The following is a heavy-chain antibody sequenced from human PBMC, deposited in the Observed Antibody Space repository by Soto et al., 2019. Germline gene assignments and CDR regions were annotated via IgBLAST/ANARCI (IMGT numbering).Heavy chain of an antibody. D-gene: IGHD1-20*01. CDR2: INAGNGKT. Sequence: QVQLVQSGAEEKKPGASVKVSCKASGYTFTSYAMHWVRQAPGQRLEWMGWINAGNGKTKYSQKLQVRVTITRDTSASTAYMELSSLRAEDTAVYYCARGITRPTPLDYWGQGTLVTVSS. CDR3: ARGITRPTPLDY. CDR1: GYTFTSYA. V-gene: IGHV1-3*05. J-gene: IGHJ4*02.